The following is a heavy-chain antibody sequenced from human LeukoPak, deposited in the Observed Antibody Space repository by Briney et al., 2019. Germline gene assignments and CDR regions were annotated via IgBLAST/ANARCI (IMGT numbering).Heavy chain of an antibody. J-gene: IGHJ4*02. Sequence: PSETLSLTCAVYGGSFSGYYWSWIRQPPGKGLEWIGEINHSGSTNYNPSLKSRVTISVDTSKNQFSLKLISVTAADTAVYYCARDAPGRAVAGNDYWGQGTLVTVSS. CDR3: ARDAPGRAVAGNDY. V-gene: IGHV4-34*01. D-gene: IGHD6-19*01. CDR2: INHSGST. CDR1: GGSFSGYY.